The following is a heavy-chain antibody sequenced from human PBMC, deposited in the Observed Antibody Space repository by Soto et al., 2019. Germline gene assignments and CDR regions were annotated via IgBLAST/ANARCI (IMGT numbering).Heavy chain of an antibody. J-gene: IGHJ5*02. V-gene: IGHV4-59*01. D-gene: IGHD3-3*01. Sequence: SETLSLTCTVSGGSISSYYWSWIRQPPGKGLEWIGYIYYSGSTNYNPSLKSRVTISVDTSKNQFSLKLSSVTAADTAVYYCARASYTYDFWSGYFYWFDPWGQGTLVTVS. CDR1: GGSISSYY. CDR3: ARASYTYDFWSGYFYWFDP. CDR2: IYYSGST.